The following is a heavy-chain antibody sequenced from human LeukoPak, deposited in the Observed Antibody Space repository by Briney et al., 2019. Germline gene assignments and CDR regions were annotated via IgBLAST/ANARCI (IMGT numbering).Heavy chain of an antibody. Sequence: PGGSLRLSCAASGFTFSSYGMHWVRQAPGKGLEWVAVIWYDGSNKYYADSVKGRFTISRDNSKNTLYLQMNSLRAEDTAVYYCAAEGYCSSTSCQDAFDIWGQGTMVTVSS. CDR1: GFTFSSYG. CDR3: AAEGYCSSTSCQDAFDI. V-gene: IGHV3-33*01. CDR2: IWYDGSNK. D-gene: IGHD2-2*01. J-gene: IGHJ3*02.